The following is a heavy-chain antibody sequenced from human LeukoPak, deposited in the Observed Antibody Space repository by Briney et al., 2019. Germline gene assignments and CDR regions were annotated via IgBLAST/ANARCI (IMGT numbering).Heavy chain of an antibody. CDR3: ARRKGSEVPGNDY. V-gene: IGHV1-18*01. J-gene: IGHJ4*02. D-gene: IGHD1-1*01. Sequence: ASVKVSCKASGYTFTSYGISWVRQAPGQGLEWVGWISPNNGNTNYSPKLQGRVTLTTDTSTSTAYMELRSLRSDDTAVYYCARRKGSEVPGNDYWGQGTLVTVSS. CDR1: GYTFTSYG. CDR2: ISPNNGNT.